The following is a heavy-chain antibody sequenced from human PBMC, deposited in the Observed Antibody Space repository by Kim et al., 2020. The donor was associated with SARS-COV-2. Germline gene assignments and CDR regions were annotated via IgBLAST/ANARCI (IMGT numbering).Heavy chain of an antibody. J-gene: IGHJ3*02. CDR3: AKDSLKSMGYNDAFDI. D-gene: IGHD1-20*01. Sequence: SVKGRFTISRDNSKNTLSLQMNSLRAEDTAVYYCAKDSLKSMGYNDAFDIWGQGTMVTVSS. V-gene: IGHV3-23*01.